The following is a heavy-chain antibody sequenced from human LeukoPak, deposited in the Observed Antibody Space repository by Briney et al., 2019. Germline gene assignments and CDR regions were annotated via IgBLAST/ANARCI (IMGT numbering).Heavy chain of an antibody. CDR1: GFTFSSYS. V-gene: IGHV3-48*02. CDR3: ARDRGRSGWYGWWFDP. J-gene: IGHJ5*02. D-gene: IGHD6-19*01. CDR2: ISSSSSTI. Sequence: PGGSLRLSCAASGFTFSSYSMNWVRHAPPKGLELVSYISSSSSTIYYADSVKGRFTISRDNAKNSLYMQMNSLRDEDTAVYYCARDRGRSGWYGWWFDPWGQGTLITVSS.